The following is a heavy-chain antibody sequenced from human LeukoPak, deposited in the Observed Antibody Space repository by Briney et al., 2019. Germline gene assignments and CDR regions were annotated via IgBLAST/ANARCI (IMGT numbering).Heavy chain of an antibody. J-gene: IGHJ4*01. CDR2: INSSSGGT. CDR3: ARETVGNWSLDY. CDR1: GFSFNGYY. D-gene: IGHD1-1*01. Sequence: ASVKVSCKASGFSFNGYYMHWVRQAPGQGLEWMGWINSSSGGTNYAQKFQGVVTMTRDTSITTAYMDLSALRPDDTAVYCCARETVGNWSLDYWGGGTPVTVSS. V-gene: IGHV1-2*02.